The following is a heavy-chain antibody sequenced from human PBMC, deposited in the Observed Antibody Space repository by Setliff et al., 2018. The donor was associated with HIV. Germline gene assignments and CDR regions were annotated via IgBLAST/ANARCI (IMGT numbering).Heavy chain of an antibody. CDR2: IGTGGDT. J-gene: IGHJ3*02. CDR3: AKDSEPEYYGASASGEAFDI. CDR1: GFTFSSYD. Sequence: GSLRLSCEASGFTFSSYDFHWVRQATGEGLERVSAIGTGGDTYYADSVKGRFTISRDNSKNTVYLHMNSLRAEDTAVYYCAKDSEPEYYGASASGEAFDIWGQGTRVTVSS. V-gene: IGHV3-13*01. D-gene: IGHD3-10*01.